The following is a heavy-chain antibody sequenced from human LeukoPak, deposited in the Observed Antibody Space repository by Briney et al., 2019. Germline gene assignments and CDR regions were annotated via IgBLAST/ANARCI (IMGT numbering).Heavy chain of an antibody. V-gene: IGHV3-11*01. CDR3: ARWTGTITNWFDL. CDR2: ISSSGSTI. D-gene: IGHD1-7*01. J-gene: IGHJ5*02. Sequence: PVGSLRLSCAASGFTFSDYYMSWIRQAPGKGLEWVSYISSSGSTIYYADSVKGRFTISRDNAKNSLYLQLNSLRAEDTAVYYCARWTGTITNWFDLWGQGTLVTVSS. CDR1: GFTFSDYY.